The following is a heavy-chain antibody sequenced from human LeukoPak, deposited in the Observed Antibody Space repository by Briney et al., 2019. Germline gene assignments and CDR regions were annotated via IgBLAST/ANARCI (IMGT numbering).Heavy chain of an antibody. CDR3: ARHPNTPPTTYYFDY. D-gene: IGHD1-1*01. CDR2: MYPGDSDT. Sequence: GESLEISCKCSGYSFTNYWIAWGRQMPGQGLEWIGIMYPGDSDTRYSPSFPGQVTISADKSISTAYLQWISLKASDTAMYYCARHPNTPPTTYYFDYWGQGTLVTVSS. J-gene: IGHJ4*02. V-gene: IGHV5-51*01. CDR1: GYSFTNYW.